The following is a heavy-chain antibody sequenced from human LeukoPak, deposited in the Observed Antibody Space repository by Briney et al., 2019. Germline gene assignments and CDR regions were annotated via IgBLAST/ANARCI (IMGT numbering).Heavy chain of an antibody. CDR2: INSDGSST. Sequence: AGGSLRLSCAASGFTLSDYWMHWVRQAPGKGLVWVSRINSDGSSTSYADSVKGRFTISRDNAKNTLYLQMNSLRAEDTAVYYCARVRDAASAANAWGLGTLVTVSS. V-gene: IGHV3-74*01. CDR1: GFTLSDYW. CDR3: ARVRDAASAANA. D-gene: IGHD2-15*01. J-gene: IGHJ5*02.